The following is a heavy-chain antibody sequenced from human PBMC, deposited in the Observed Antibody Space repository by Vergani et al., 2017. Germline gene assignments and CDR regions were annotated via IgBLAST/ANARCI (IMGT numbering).Heavy chain of an antibody. D-gene: IGHD4-17*01. CDR1: GFTFRSYV. CDR3: ARGASGDYVSSFDY. CDR2: ISYDGSNK. Sequence: QVQMVESGAGVVQPGRSLRLSCAASGFTFRSYVMPWVRQAPGKGLEWVAVISYDGSNKYYADSVKGRFTISRDNSKNTLYLQMNSLRAEDTAVYYCARGASGDYVSSFDYWGQGTLVTVSS. J-gene: IGHJ4*02. V-gene: IGHV3-30-3*01.